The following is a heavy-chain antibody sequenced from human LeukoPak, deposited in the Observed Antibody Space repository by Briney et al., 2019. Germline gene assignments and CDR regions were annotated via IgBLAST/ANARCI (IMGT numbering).Heavy chain of an antibody. CDR1: GGSISSYY. V-gene: IGHV4-4*09. J-gene: IGHJ5*02. CDR2: IYTSGRT. CDR3: ARHFGYCSGGSCYSGINWFDP. D-gene: IGHD2-15*01. Sequence: SETLSLTYTVSGGSISSYYWSWIRQPPGKGLEWIGYIYTSGRTNYNPSLKSRVTISVDTSKNQFSLKLSAVTATDTAVYYCARHFGYCSGGSCYSGINWFDPWGQGTLVTVSS.